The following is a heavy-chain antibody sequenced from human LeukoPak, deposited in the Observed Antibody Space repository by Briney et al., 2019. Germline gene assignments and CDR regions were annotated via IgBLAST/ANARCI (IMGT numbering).Heavy chain of an antibody. CDR3: AKEGGDGYNYPEGDYYYYYYMDV. J-gene: IGHJ6*03. Sequence: GGSLRLSCAASGFTFSSYGMHWVRQAPGKGLEWVAVVSYDGSNKYYADSVKGRFTISRDNSKNTLYLQMNSLRAEDTAVYYCAKEGGDGYNYPEGDYYYYYYMDVWGKGTTVTVSS. CDR2: VSYDGSNK. CDR1: GFTFSSYG. D-gene: IGHD5-24*01. V-gene: IGHV3-30*18.